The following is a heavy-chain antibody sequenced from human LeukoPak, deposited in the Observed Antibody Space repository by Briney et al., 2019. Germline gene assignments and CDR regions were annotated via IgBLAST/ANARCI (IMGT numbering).Heavy chain of an antibody. Sequence: ASVKVSCKASGYTFTSYGISWVRQAPGQGLEWMGWISAYNGNTNYAQKLQGRVTMTTDTSTSTAYMELRSLRSDDTAVYYCARGRWFGELLTWFDPWGQGTLVTVSS. D-gene: IGHD3-10*01. CDR1: GYTFTSYG. J-gene: IGHJ5*02. CDR2: ISAYNGNT. CDR3: ARGRWFGELLTWFDP. V-gene: IGHV1-18*01.